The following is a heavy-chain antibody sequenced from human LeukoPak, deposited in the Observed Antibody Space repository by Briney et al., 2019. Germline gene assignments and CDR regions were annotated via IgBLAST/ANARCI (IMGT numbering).Heavy chain of an antibody. V-gene: IGHV4-39*07. J-gene: IGHJ6*03. CDR1: GGSISTSNYY. D-gene: IGHD1-26*01. CDR3: ARDYASGYYYYMDV. CDR2: IYYSGST. Sequence: SSETLSLTCTVSGGSISTSNYYWGWIRQPPGKGLEWIGSIYYSGSTYYNPSLKSRVTISVDTSKNQFSLKLSSVTAADTAVYYCARDYASGYYYYMDVWGKGTTVTVSS.